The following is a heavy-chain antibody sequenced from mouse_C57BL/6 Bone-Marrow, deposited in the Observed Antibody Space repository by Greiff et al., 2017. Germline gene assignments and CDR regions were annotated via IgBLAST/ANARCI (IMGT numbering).Heavy chain of an antibody. J-gene: IGHJ2*01. CDR1: GYTFTSYW. Sequence: QVQLQQPGAELVKPGASVKLSCKASGYTFTSYWMPWVKQRPGQGLEWIGMIHPNSGSTNYNEKFKSKATLTVDKSSSTAYMQLSSLTSEDSAVYYCARPHYYGSSLDYWGQGTTLTVSS. D-gene: IGHD1-1*01. CDR3: ARPHYYGSSLDY. CDR2: IHPNSGST. V-gene: IGHV1-64*01.